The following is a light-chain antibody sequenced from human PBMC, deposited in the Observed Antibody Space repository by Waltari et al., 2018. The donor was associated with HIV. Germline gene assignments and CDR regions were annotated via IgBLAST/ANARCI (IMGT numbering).Light chain of an antibody. Sequence: EIVLPQSPEPRFLSPGERATLSCRASQGVSITYLAWYQQRPGQPPRLLIYGAFNRASGIPDRFSGSGSGTDFTLTIDRVEPEDFAVYYCQQFGASHWTFGQGTKVE. CDR3: QQFGASHWT. CDR2: GAF. J-gene: IGKJ1*01. CDR1: QGVSITY. V-gene: IGKV3-20*01.